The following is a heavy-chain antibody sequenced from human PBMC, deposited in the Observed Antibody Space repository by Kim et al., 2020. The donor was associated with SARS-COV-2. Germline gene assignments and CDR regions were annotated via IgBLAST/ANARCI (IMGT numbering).Heavy chain of an antibody. CDR3: LKAGRGLIWYH. J-gene: IGHJ2*01. CDR1: GFTFFGHA. D-gene: IGHD6-13*01. CDR2: IDGSDGTT. Sequence: GGSLRLSCTTSGFTFFGHAMSWVRQAPGKGLEWVSSIDGSDGTTYYVDSVKGRFSISRADSRNTLYSQLSAFRADDTAADYCLKAGRGLIWYHRALGTL. V-gene: IGHV3-23*01.